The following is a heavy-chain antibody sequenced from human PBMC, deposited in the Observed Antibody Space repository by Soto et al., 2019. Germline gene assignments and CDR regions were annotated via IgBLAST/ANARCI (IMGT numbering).Heavy chain of an antibody. CDR1: GYTFIIYG. CDR3: ARDLDGSGSYFTDY. CDR2: ISASNGNT. V-gene: IGHV1-18*01. Sequence: ASVKVSCKASGYTFIIYGINWVRQAPGQGLEWMGWISASNGNTKYAQNLQGRVTMTTDTSTSTAYMELRSLRSDDTAVYYCARDLDGSGSYFTDYWGQGTLVTAPQ. D-gene: IGHD3-10*01. J-gene: IGHJ4*02.